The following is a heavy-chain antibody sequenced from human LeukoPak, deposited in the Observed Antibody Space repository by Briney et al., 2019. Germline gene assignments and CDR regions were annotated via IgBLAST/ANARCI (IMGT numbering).Heavy chain of an antibody. D-gene: IGHD2-8*01. CDR1: GGSISSGSYF. CDR3: AREALPNGVWRVGWFDP. Sequence: SETLSLTCTVSGGSISSGSYFWSWIRQSAGRGLEWIGRIDSSGNTNYNPSLKSRVTMSLDTPKNQFSLKLSSVTAADTAVYYCAREALPNGVWRVGWFDPWGQGTLVTVFS. J-gene: IGHJ5*02. CDR2: IDSSGNT. V-gene: IGHV4-61*02.